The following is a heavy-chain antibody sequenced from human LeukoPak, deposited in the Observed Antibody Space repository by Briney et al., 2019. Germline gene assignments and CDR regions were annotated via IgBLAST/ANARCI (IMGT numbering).Heavy chain of an antibody. V-gene: IGHV4-61*01. CDR3: ATTFGKGNY. D-gene: IGHD3-16*01. CDR2: IYYSGST. J-gene: IGHJ4*02. CDR1: GGSVSSGSYY. Sequence: PSETLSLTCTVSGGSVSSGSYYWSWIRQPPGKGLEWIGYIYYSGSTNYNPSLKSRVTISVDTSKNQFSLKLSSVTAADTAMYYCATTFGKGNYWGQGTLVTVSS.